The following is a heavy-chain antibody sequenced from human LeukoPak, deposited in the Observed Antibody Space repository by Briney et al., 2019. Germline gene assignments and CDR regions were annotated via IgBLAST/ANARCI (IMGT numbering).Heavy chain of an antibody. CDR2: INTHGNTA. D-gene: IGHD5-24*01. CDR1: GFKFNSYW. Sequence: GGSLRLSCAVSGFKFNSYWMNWVRQVPGKGLVWVAHINTHGNTANYADSVKGRFTISRDNAKSTLYLQLNSLRAEDTAIYYCVRDNAYTFDYWGHGTLVTVSS. V-gene: IGHV3-74*01. J-gene: IGHJ4*01. CDR3: VRDNAYTFDY.